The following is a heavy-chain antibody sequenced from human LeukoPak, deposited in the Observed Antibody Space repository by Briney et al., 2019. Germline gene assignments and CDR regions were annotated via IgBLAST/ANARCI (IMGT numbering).Heavy chain of an antibody. D-gene: IGHD5-12*01. V-gene: IGHV4-34*01. Sequence: PSETLSLTCAVYGVSFSGYYWSWLRQPPGKGLEWIGEINHSGSTNYNPSLKSRVTISVDTSKNQFSLKLSSVTAADTAVYYCARRGVATRFDYWGQGTLVTVSS. CDR2: INHSGST. J-gene: IGHJ4*02. CDR3: ARRGVATRFDY. CDR1: GVSFSGYY.